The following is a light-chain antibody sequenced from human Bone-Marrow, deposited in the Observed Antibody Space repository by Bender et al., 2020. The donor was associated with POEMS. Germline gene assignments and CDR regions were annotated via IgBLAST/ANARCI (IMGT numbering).Light chain of an antibody. CDR3: QVWDSTSHLI. CDR2: RDS. Sequence: SYELTQPPSVSVSPGQTATITCSADKLGDKLGDHFVCWYQQKPGQAPVVVINRDSNRPSGIPERFSGSNSGNTATLTISSAQAGDEADYYCQVWDSTSHLILGGGTKLTVL. CDR1: KLGDHF. J-gene: IGLJ2*01. V-gene: IGLV3-1*01.